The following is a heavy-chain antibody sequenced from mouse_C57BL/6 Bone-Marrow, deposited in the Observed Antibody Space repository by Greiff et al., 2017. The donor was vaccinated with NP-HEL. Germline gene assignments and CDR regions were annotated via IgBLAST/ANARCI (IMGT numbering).Heavy chain of an antibody. Sequence: EVQVVESGGGLVQPGGSLKLSCAASGFPFSDYYMYWVRQTPEKRLEWVAYISNGGGSTYYPDTVKGRLTISRDNAKNTLYLQMSRLKSEDTAMYYCARPYYYGSSFPYWYFDVWGTGTTVTVSS. CDR3: ARPYYYGSSFPYWYFDV. J-gene: IGHJ1*03. CDR1: GFPFSDYY. D-gene: IGHD1-1*01. CDR2: ISNGGGST. V-gene: IGHV5-12*01.